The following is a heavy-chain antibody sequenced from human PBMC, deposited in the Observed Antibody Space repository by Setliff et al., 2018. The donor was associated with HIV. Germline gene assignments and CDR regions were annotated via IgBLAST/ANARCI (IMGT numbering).Heavy chain of an antibody. Sequence: PGGSLRLSCEASGFSFSSYTMSWVRQAPGKGLEWVAVILYDGSNKYYADSVKGRFTISRDNLKKRVYLQMSSLRAEDTAVYYCARDLSYDYDRSSDTFDYWGQGTLVTVSS. CDR1: GFSFSSYT. CDR3: ARDLSYDYDRSSDTFDY. CDR2: ILYDGSNK. J-gene: IGHJ4*02. V-gene: IGHV3-30*04. D-gene: IGHD3-22*01.